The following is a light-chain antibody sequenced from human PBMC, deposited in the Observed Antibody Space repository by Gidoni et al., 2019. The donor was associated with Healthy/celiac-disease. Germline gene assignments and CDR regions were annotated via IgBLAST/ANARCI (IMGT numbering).Light chain of an antibody. Sequence: ASQSVSSYLAWYQQKPGQAPRLLIYDASNRATGIPARFSGSGSGTDFTLTISSLEPEDFAVYYCQQRSNWPPVTFGQGTRLEIK. CDR2: DAS. CDR1: QSVSSY. CDR3: QQRSNWPPVT. V-gene: IGKV3-11*01. J-gene: IGKJ5*01.